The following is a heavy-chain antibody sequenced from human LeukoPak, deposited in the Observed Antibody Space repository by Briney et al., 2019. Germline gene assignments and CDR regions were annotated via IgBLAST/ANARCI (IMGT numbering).Heavy chain of an antibody. J-gene: IGHJ4*02. CDR1: GYSFTNYW. CDR2: IYPGDSDA. Sequence: PGESLKISCKGSGYSFTNYWIGWVRQMPGEGLEWMGIIYPGDSDARYSPSFQGQVTISADKSITTAYLQWSSLKASDSAMYYCARRDISGWYYFDYWGQGTLVTVSS. V-gene: IGHV5-51*01. CDR3: ARRDISGWYYFDY. D-gene: IGHD6-19*01.